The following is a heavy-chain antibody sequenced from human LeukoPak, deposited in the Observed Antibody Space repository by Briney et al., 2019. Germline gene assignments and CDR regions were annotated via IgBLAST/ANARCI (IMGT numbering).Heavy chain of an antibody. D-gene: IGHD6-13*01. CDR3: ARQRITAADGTKGYFDY. J-gene: IGHJ4*02. CDR1: GGSISSRYY. Sequence: SETLSLTCTVSGGSISSRYYWGWIRQPPGKGLEWIGSIYYSGSTYYNPSLKSRVTISVDTSKNQFSLNLNSVTAADTALYYCARQRITAADGTKGYFDYWGQGTLVTVSS. V-gene: IGHV4-39*01. CDR2: IYYSGST.